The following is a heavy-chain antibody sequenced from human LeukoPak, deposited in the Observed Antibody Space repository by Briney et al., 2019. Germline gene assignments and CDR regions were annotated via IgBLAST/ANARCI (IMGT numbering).Heavy chain of an antibody. J-gene: IGHJ5*02. D-gene: IGHD3-10*01. CDR3: ARVVTMVRGVIPNWFDP. Sequence: GGSLRLSRAASGFTASSNYMSWVRQPPGKGLQWVSFIYTGGNTYYADSVKGRFTISRDISKNTLYLQMNSLRAEDTAVYYCARVVTMVRGVIPNWFDPWGQGTLVTVSS. CDR1: GFTASSNY. V-gene: IGHV3-66*01. CDR2: IYTGGNT.